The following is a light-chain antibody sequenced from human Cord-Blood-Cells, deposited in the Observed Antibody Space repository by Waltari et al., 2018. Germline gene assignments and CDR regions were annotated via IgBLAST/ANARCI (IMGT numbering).Light chain of an antibody. CDR3: MQALQTPYT. CDR2: LGS. J-gene: IGKJ2*01. CDR1: QSLLHSNGYNY. Sequence: DIVMTKSPLSLSVTPGETAAIYCSSSQSLLHSNGYNYLDWYLQKPGQSPQLLIYLGSNRASGVPDRFSGSGSGTDFTLKISRVEAEDVGVYYCMQALQTPYTFGQGTKLEIK. V-gene: IGKV2-28*01.